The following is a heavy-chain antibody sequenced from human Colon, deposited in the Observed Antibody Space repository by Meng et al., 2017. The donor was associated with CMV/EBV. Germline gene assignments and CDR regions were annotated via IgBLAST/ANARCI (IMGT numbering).Heavy chain of an antibody. V-gene: IGHV3-23*01. CDR2: IRDSSGTK. CDR3: AKQRGNRVLYFGEPWDY. CDR1: LTVSVDA. D-gene: IGHD3-9*01. Sequence: LTVSVDARSWVRNAPGTGCGWGTGIRDSSGTKYEAEAGKGSFTNSRDKAENKVYLEMSNLRAEETALYYCAKQRGNRVLYFGEPWDYWGQGTLVNVSS. J-gene: IGHJ4*02.